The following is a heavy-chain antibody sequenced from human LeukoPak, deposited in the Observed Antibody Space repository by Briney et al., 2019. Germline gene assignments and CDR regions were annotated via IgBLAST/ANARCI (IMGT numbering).Heavy chain of an antibody. J-gene: IGHJ4*02. V-gene: IGHV5-51*01. D-gene: IGHD5-18*01. CDR1: GYSFTRYW. CDR2: IYPGDSDT. CDR3: ARHVTPGGYSYGGDFDY. Sequence: GESLKISCKGSGYSFTRYWIGWVRQMPGKGLEWMGIIYPGDSDTRYSPSFQGQVTISADKSISTAYLQWSSLKASDTAMYYCARHVTPGGYSYGGDFDYWGQGTLATVSS.